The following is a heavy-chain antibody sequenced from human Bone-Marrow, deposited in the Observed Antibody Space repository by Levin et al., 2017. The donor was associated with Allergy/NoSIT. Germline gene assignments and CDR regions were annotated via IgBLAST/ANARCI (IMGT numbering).Heavy chain of an antibody. CDR2: IIPIFGAA. CDR3: ARRWGDYGGWAFDS. D-gene: IGHD4-23*01. V-gene: IGHV1-69*13. CDR1: GGTFSGYA. Sequence: SVKVSCKASGGTFSGYAISWVRQAPGQGLEGMGGIIPIFGAANYAQKFQGRVTITADESTSSAYVELNSLRSEDAAVYYCARRWGDYGGWAFDSWGQGTMVTVSS. J-gene: IGHJ3*02.